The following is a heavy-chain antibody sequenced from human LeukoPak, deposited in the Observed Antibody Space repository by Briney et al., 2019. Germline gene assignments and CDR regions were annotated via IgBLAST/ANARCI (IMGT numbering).Heavy chain of an antibody. CDR2: IYHSGST. J-gene: IGHJ6*03. V-gene: IGHV4-38-2*02. CDR3: AREKMATTYYYYYMDV. D-gene: IGHD5-24*01. Sequence: PSETLSLICTVSGYSISSGYYWGWIRQPPGKGLEWIGSIYHSGSTYYNPSLKSRVTISVDTSKNQFSLKLSSVTAADTAVYYCAREKMATTYYYYYMDVWGKGTTVTISS. CDR1: GYSISSGYY.